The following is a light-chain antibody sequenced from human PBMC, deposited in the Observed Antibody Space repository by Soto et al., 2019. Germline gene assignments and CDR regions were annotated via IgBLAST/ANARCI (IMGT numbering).Light chain of an antibody. CDR1: SSDVGGYNY. CDR3: CSYAVNY. Sequence: QSALTQPRSVSGSPGQSVTISCSGTSSDVGGYNYVSWYQQYPGKAPKLIIYDVSKRPSGVPDRFSGSKSGNTASLTISGLQAEDEADYYCCSYAVNYFGTGTKVTVL. J-gene: IGLJ1*01. V-gene: IGLV2-11*01. CDR2: DVS.